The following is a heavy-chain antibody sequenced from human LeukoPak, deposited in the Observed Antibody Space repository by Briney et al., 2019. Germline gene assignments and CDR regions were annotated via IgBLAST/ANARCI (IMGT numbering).Heavy chain of an antibody. D-gene: IGHD3-3*01. CDR3: ARNDFWGAFDI. CDR2: IYYSGST. J-gene: IGHJ3*02. V-gene: IGHV4-59*01. CDR1: GGSISSYY. Sequence: KPSETLSLTCTVSGGSISSYYWSWIRQPPGKGLEWIGYIYYSGSTNYNPSLKSRVTISVDTSKNQFSLKLSSVTAADTAVYYCARNDFWGAFDIWGQGTMVTVSS.